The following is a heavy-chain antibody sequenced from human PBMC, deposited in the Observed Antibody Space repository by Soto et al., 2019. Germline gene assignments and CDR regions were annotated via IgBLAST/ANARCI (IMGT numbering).Heavy chain of an antibody. J-gene: IGHJ4*02. CDR3: AKISDRAIQLWSEYYFES. CDR2: ISSSGSTI. CDR1: GFTLSDHY. D-gene: IGHD5-18*01. Sequence: QVQLVESGGGLVKPGGSLRLSCAASGFTLSDHYMRWIRQAPGRGLEWVSYISSSGSTIYFADSVKGRFTISRDNAKNSLYLQMNSLRAEDTAVYYCAKISDRAIQLWSEYYFESWGQGTLVTVAS. V-gene: IGHV3-11*01.